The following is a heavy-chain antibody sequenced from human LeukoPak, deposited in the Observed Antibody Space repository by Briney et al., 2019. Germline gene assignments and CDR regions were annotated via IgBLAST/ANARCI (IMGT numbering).Heavy chain of an antibody. V-gene: IGHV3-20*04. J-gene: IGHJ4*02. CDR3: ARVGIYGDYGRYFDY. CDR2: INWNGGSI. Sequence: GGSLRLSCAASGFTFDDHGMSWVRQAPGKGLEWVSGINWNGGSIGYAHSVKGRFTISRDNAKNSLYLQMNSLRAEDTALYYCARVGIYGDYGRYFDYWGQGTLVTVSS. D-gene: IGHD4-17*01. CDR1: GFTFDDHG.